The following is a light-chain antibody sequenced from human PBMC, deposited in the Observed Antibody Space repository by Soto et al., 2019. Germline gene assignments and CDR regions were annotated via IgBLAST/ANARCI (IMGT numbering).Light chain of an antibody. V-gene: IGLV3-1*01. J-gene: IGLJ2*01. Sequence: SYELTQPPSVSVSPGQTASITCSGDKLGDKYACWYQQKPGQSPVLVIYQDSKRPSGIPERFSGSNSGNTATLTISGTQAMDGADYYCQAWDSSTAHVVFGGGTKVTVL. CDR3: QAWDSSTAHVV. CDR1: KLGDKY. CDR2: QDS.